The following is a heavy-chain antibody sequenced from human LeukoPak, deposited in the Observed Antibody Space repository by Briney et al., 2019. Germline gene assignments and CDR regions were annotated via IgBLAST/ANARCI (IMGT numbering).Heavy chain of an antibody. V-gene: IGHV4-34*01. D-gene: IGHD3-16*01. CDR1: GGSFSGYY. CDR2: INHSGST. Sequence: SETLSLTCAVYGGSFSGYYWSWIRQPPGKGLEWIGEINHSGSTNYNPSLKSRVTISVDTSKNQFSLKLSSVTAADTAVYYCARGWGFFDYWGQGTLVTVSS. J-gene: IGHJ4*02. CDR3: ARGWGFFDY.